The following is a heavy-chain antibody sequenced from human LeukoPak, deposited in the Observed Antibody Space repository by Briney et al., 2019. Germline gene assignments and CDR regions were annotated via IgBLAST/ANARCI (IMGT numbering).Heavy chain of an antibody. V-gene: IGHV4-59*01. J-gene: IGHJ4*02. CDR2: IYYSGST. CDR1: GGSISSYY. D-gene: IGHD3-22*01. CDR3: AKDYYYYDSSGYSRVFFDY. Sequence: PSETLSLTCTVSGGSISSYYWSWIRQPPGKGLEWIGYIYYSGSTNYNPSLKSRVTISVDTFKNQFSLKLSSVTAADTAVYYCAKDYYYYDSSGYSRVFFDYWGQGTLVTVSS.